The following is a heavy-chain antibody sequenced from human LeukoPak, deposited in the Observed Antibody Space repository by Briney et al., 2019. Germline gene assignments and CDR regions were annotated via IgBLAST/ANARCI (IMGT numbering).Heavy chain of an antibody. CDR2: IYPGDSDT. V-gene: IGHV5-51*01. CDR3: ARRIAARRADAFDI. J-gene: IGHJ3*02. D-gene: IGHD6-6*01. Sequence: GESLKISCKGSGYSFTSYWIGLVRQMPGKGLEWMGIIYPGDSDTRYSPSFQGQVTISADKSISTASLQWSSLKASDTAMYYCARRIAARRADAFDIWGQGAMVTVSS. CDR1: GYSFTSYW.